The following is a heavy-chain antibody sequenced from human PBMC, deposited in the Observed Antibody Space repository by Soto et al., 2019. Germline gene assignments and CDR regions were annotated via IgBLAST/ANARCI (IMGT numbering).Heavy chain of an antibody. J-gene: IGHJ5*02. D-gene: IGHD6-6*01. Sequence: PSETLSLTCTVSGGSISSGGYYWSWIRQHPWKGLEWIGYIYYSGTTYYNPSLKSRVTISVDTSKNQFSLKVNSVTAADTAAYYRARAGHSSSTEGANWFDPWGQGXLVTVYS. CDR1: GGSISSGGYY. CDR3: ARAGHSSSTEGANWFDP. CDR2: IYYSGTT. V-gene: IGHV4-31*03.